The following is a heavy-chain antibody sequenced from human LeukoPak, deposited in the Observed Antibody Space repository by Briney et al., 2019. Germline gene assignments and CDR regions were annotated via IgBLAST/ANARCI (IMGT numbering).Heavy chain of an antibody. CDR1: GFSFTSYD. Sequence: ASVKVSCKTSGFSFTSYDIKWVRQASGQGLEWMGGMNPRPGNADYAKKFQGRVTMTSNTSITTAYMELSSLKSDDTAVYYCARWWDLRNFDFWGQGTLVTVSS. J-gene: IGHJ4*02. D-gene: IGHD1-26*01. V-gene: IGHV1-8*01. CDR2: MNPRPGNA. CDR3: ARWWDLRNFDF.